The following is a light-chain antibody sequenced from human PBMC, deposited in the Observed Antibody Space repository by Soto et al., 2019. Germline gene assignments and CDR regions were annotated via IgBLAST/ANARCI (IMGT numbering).Light chain of an antibody. Sequence: DIVMTQSPNSLAVSLGERATLNCKSSQSVLYTSNNKNYLAWYQQKPRQPPKLLIYWASTPESGVPDRFSGSGSGTDFTLTISSLQAEDVAVYYCQQYYSTPLTFGGGTKVEIK. CDR3: QQYYSTPLT. CDR1: QSVLYTSNNKNY. CDR2: WAS. J-gene: IGKJ4*01. V-gene: IGKV4-1*01.